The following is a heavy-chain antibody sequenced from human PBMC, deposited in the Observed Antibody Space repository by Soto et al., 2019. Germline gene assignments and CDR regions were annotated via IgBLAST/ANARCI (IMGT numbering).Heavy chain of an antibody. CDR3: ARVASGGWYYAFDI. J-gene: IGHJ3*02. Sequence: GGSLRLSCAASGFTVSSNYMSWVRQAPGKGLEWVSVIYSGGSTYYADSVKGRFTISRDNSKNTLYLQMNSLRAEDTAVYYCARVASGGWYYAFDIWGQGTMVTVSS. CDR1: GFTVSSNY. D-gene: IGHD6-19*01. CDR2: IYSGGST. V-gene: IGHV3-53*01.